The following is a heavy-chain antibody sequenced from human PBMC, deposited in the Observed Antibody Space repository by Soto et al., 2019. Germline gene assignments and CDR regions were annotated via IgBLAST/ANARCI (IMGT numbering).Heavy chain of an antibody. D-gene: IGHD3-10*01. CDR1: GGTFSTYT. CDR2: IIPLLDVT. J-gene: IGHJ4*02. CDR3: ARDSGTVGYDDS. Sequence: QVQLVQSGAEVKKPGSSVKVSCKASGGTFSTYTINWVRQAPGQGLEWMGRIIPLLDVTNNAQRFQGRVTITEDKSTSTVYMELTSLTSQDTAVYYCARDSGTVGYDDSWGQGTLVTVSS. V-gene: IGHV1-69*08.